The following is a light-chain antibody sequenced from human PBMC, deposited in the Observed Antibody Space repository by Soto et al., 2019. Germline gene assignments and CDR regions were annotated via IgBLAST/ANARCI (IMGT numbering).Light chain of an antibody. CDR3: QQSYSTPRT. CDR1: QSISDY. Sequence: DIQMTQSPSSLSASVGDRVTITCRASQSISDYVNWYQQKPGKAPKLLIYAASSLQSGVPSRFSGSGSGTDFTLTISSLQPEDFATYYCQQSYSTPRTFGQGTKVDIK. J-gene: IGKJ1*01. CDR2: AAS. V-gene: IGKV1-39*01.